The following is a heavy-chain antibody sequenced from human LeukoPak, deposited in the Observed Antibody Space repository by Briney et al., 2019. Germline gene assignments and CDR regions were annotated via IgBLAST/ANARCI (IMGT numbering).Heavy chain of an antibody. CDR2: IIPYFGTP. Sequence: SVKVSCKASGGTLTNYIISWVRQAPGQGLEWMGRIIPYFGTPTYAQKFQGRITIAADESTSTVYMDLTSLRSEDTAVYYCARDGVPYYDGSGFYAYWGQGTLVTVSS. CDR1: GGTLTNYI. J-gene: IGHJ4*02. D-gene: IGHD3-22*01. CDR3: ARDGVPYYDGSGFYAY. V-gene: IGHV1-69*13.